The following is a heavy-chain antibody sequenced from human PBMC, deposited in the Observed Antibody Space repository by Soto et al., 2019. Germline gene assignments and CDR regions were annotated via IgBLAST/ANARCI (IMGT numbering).Heavy chain of an antibody. CDR1: GGSIRSSTYQ. J-gene: IGHJ2*01. V-gene: IGHV4-39*01. CDR2: AYYSEST. CDR3: ARQRHWNVDE. D-gene: IGHD1-1*01. Sequence: SETLSLTCTVSGGSIRSSTYQWGWIRQPPGRGLEWIGSAYYSESTYYNPSLKSRVTISVDASKNQFSLRVNSVTAADTAVDSCARQRHWNVDERGR.